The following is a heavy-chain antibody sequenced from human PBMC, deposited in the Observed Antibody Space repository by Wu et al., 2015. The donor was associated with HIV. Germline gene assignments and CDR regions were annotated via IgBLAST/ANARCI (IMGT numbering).Heavy chain of an antibody. CDR2: INPNSGGT. CDR1: GYTFTGYY. J-gene: IGHJ5*02. V-gene: IGHV1-2*02. D-gene: IGHD2-21*02. Sequence: QIQLVQSGAEVKKPGASVKVSCKASGYTFTGYYIHWVRQAPGQGLEWMGWINPNSGGTNYAQKFQGRVTMTRDTSTNTAYMELSSLISDDTAVYYCARPQLLVVTAAWFDPWGQGTLVTVSS. CDR3: ARPQLLVVTAAWFDP.